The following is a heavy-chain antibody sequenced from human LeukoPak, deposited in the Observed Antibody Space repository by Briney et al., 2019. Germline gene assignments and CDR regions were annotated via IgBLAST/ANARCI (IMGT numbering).Heavy chain of an antibody. D-gene: IGHD3-10*01. CDR2: IYYSGST. Sequence: SETLSLTCTVSGGSISSGDYYWSWIRQPPGKGLEWIGYIYYSGSTYYNPSLKSRVTISVDTSKNQFSLKLSSVTAADTAVYYCASRLVGSYYDPPDYWGQGTLVTVSS. V-gene: IGHV4-30-4*08. CDR1: GGSISSGDYY. J-gene: IGHJ4*02. CDR3: ASRLVGSYYDPPDY.